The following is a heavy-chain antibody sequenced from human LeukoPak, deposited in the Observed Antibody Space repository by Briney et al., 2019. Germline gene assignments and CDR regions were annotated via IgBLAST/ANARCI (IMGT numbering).Heavy chain of an antibody. CDR2: INHSGST. CDR1: GGSFSGYY. J-gene: IGHJ6*03. Sequence: SETLSLTCAVYGGSFSGYYWSWIRQPPGKGLEWIGEINHSGSTNYNPSLKSRVTISVDTSKYQFSLKLCSVTAADTAVYYCARKRYYDFWSGHLSYYMGVWGKGTTVTVSS. CDR3: ARKRYYDFWSGHLSYYMGV. V-gene: IGHV4-34*01. D-gene: IGHD3-3*01.